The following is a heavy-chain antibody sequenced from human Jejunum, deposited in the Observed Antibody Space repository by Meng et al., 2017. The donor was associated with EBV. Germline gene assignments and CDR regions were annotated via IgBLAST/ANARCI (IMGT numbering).Heavy chain of an antibody. CDR1: GGSVNSGNVY. CDR2: IYYSGST. D-gene: IGHD5-12*01. J-gene: IGHJ4*02. V-gene: IGHV4-61*01. Sequence: QLPPPESGPGLVKPSETLSLTCTVSGGSVNSGNVYWSWIRQPPGKGLEWIGYIYYSGSTNYIPSLKSRVTISLDTSKNQFSLKLSSVTAADTAVYYCAGLRYSGYDRAFDYWGQGALVTVSS. CDR3: AGLRYSGYDRAFDY.